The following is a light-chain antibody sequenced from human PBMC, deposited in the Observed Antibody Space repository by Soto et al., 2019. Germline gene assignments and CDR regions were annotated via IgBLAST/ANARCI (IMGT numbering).Light chain of an antibody. CDR1: QSISSY. CDR3: QQSYSTPIT. V-gene: IGKV1-39*01. J-gene: IGKJ5*01. Sequence: DIQMTQSPSSLSASVGDRVTITCRASQSISSYLNWYQQKPGKAPKLLIYAASSLQSGVPSRFSGSGSGTDFTLTINSLQPEDFATYYCQQSYSTPITFGQGTRLEMK. CDR2: AAS.